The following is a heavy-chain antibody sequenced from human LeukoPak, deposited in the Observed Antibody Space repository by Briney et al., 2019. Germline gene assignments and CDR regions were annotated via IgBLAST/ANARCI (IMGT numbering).Heavy chain of an antibody. Sequence: SETLSLTCAVYGGSFSGYYWSWIRQPPGKGLEWIGYIYYSGSTNYNPSLKSRVTISVDTSKNQFSLKLSSVTAADTAVYYCARSVVVVPAASAEFDPWGQGTLVTVSS. CDR1: GGSFSGYY. J-gene: IGHJ5*02. CDR2: IYYSGST. CDR3: ARSVVVVPAASAEFDP. V-gene: IGHV4-59*08. D-gene: IGHD2-2*01.